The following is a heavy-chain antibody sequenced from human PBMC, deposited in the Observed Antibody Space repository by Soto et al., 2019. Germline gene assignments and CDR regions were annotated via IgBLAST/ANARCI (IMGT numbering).Heavy chain of an antibody. V-gene: IGHV1-69*13. CDR3: ARVRVVGATSLCYHYGLDV. Sequence: SVKVSCKASGGTFSTYAISWVRQAPGQGLEWMGGVIPIFGTSTYAQNFQGRVTITADESTSTAYMELSRLRSEDTAVYYCARVRVVGATSLCYHYGLDVWGQGTTVTVSS. D-gene: IGHD1-26*01. J-gene: IGHJ6*02. CDR2: VIPIFGTS. CDR1: GGTFSTYA.